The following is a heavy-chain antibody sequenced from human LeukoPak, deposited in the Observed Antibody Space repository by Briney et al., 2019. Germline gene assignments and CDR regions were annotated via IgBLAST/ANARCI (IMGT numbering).Heavy chain of an antibody. CDR1: GGSISSRTYY. CDR3: ARGDYYDSSGYQFDY. J-gene: IGHJ4*02. V-gene: IGHV4-39*01. D-gene: IGHD3-22*01. CDR2: IYYSGST. Sequence: SETLSLTCTVSGGSISSRTYYWGWIRQPPGKGLEWIASIYYSGSTYYNPSLKSRVTISIDMSKNQFSLKLSSVTAADTAVYYCARGDYYDSSGYQFDYWGQGTLVTVSS.